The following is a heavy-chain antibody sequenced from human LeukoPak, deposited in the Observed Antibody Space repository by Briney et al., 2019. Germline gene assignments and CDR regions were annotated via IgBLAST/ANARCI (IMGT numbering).Heavy chain of an antibody. CDR3: TREEVRAPLDN. CDR2: IYYDGSNK. CDR1: GFTFSTYG. D-gene: IGHD3-10*01. V-gene: IGHV3-33*01. Sequence: GGSLRLSCAASGFTFSTYGMHWVRQAPGKGLEWVALIYYDGSNKYYADSVKGRFAVSRDNSKNTLYLQMNILRAEDTGVYYCTREEVRAPLDNWGQGTLVTVSS. J-gene: IGHJ4*02.